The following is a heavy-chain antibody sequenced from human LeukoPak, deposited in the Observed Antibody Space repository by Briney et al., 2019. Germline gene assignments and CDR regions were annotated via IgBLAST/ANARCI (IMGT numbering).Heavy chain of an antibody. CDR3: YSVHTHDAFDI. CDR2: ISSSSSYI. Sequence: SGGFLRLSCAASGFTFSSYSMTWVRQAPGKGLEWVSYISSSSSYIYYADSVKGRFTISRDNAKNSLYLQMNSLRAEDTAVYYCYSVHTHDAFDIWGQGTMVTVSS. CDR1: GFTFSSYS. D-gene: IGHD2-15*01. J-gene: IGHJ3*02. V-gene: IGHV3-21*01.